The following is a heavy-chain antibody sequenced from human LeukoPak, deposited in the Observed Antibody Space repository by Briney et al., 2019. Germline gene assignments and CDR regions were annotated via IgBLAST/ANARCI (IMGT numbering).Heavy chain of an antibody. CDR3: ASGRQQLAHYGMDV. J-gene: IGHJ6*02. D-gene: IGHD6-13*01. Sequence: SETLSLTCTVSGGSISSYYWSWIRQTPGKGLEWIGYIYYSGSTNYNPSLKSRVTISVDTSKNQFSLKLSSVTAADTAVYYCASGRQQLAHYGMDVWGQGTTVTVSS. CDR2: IYYSGST. V-gene: IGHV4-59*01. CDR1: GGSISSYY.